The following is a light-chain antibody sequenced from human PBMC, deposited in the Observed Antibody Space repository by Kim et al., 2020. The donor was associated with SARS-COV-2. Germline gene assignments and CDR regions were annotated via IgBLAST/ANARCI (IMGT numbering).Light chain of an antibody. CDR3: QNYAGA. CDR1: ESLLSSF. V-gene: IGKV3-20*01. Sequence: LSLSPGDRATLSCRASESLLSSFLAWFQQRPGQAPRLLIYGGSRRATGIPDRFSGGGSGTEFTLTISRLEPEDFAMYYCQNYAGAFGQGTKVE. CDR2: GGS. J-gene: IGKJ1*01.